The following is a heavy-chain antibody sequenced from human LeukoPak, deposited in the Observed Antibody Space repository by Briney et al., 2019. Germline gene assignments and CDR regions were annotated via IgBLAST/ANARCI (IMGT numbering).Heavy chain of an antibody. CDR3: ARKGLGYCSSTSCYTNYYYYYYMDV. V-gene: IGHV4-39*07. CDR2: IYYSGST. CDR1: GGSISSSSYY. Sequence: SETLSLTCTVSGGSISSSSYYWGWLRQPPGRGLKWIGSIYYSGSTYYNPSLKSRVTISVDTSKNQFSLKLSSVTAADTAVYYCARKGLGYCSSTSCYTNYYYYYYMDVWGKGTTVTISS. J-gene: IGHJ6*03. D-gene: IGHD2-2*02.